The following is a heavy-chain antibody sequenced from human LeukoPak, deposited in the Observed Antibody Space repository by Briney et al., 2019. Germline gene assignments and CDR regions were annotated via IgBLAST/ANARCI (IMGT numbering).Heavy chain of an antibody. CDR2: INHSGST. J-gene: IGHJ4*02. V-gene: IGHV4-34*01. CDR1: GGSFSGYY. Sequence: PSETLSVTCAVYGGSFSGYYWSWIRQPPGNGLEWIGEINHSGSTNYNPSLKSRVTISVDTSKNQFSLKLSSVTAADTAVYYCARGGIVATTLFDYWGQGTLVTVSS. D-gene: IGHD5-12*01. CDR3: ARGGIVATTLFDY.